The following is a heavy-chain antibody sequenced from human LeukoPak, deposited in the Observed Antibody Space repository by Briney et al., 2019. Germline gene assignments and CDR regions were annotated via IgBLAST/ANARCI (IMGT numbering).Heavy chain of an antibody. J-gene: IGHJ2*01. V-gene: IGHV4-34*01. CDR2: IYRTGNT. Sequence: SETLSLTCAVYGGSFSGYYWSWIRQPPGKGLELIGEIYRTGNTNYNPSLRSRVSISVDTSKNQFSLKLSSVTAADTAMYYCARHGHGSGYLDLWGRGTLVTVSS. D-gene: IGHD3-10*01. CDR3: ARHGHGSGYLDL. CDR1: GGSFSGYY.